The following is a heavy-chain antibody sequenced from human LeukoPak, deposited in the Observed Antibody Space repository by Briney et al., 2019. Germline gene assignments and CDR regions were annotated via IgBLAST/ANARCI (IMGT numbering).Heavy chain of an antibody. CDR1: GFTFSSHA. V-gene: IGHV3-23*01. CDR3: AKDLNSRRAVAGTEDY. D-gene: IGHD6-19*01. J-gene: IGHJ4*02. Sequence: GGSLRLSCAASGFTFSSHAMSWVRQAPGKGLEWVSAISGSGGSTYYADSVKGRFTISRDNSKNTLYLQMNSLRAEDTAVYYCAKDLNSRRAVAGTEDYWGQGTLVTVSS. CDR2: ISGSGGST.